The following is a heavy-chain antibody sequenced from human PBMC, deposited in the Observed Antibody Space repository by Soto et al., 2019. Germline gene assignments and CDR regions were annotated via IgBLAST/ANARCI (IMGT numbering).Heavy chain of an antibody. J-gene: IGHJ4*02. CDR2: ISYDGSNK. V-gene: IGHV3-30*18. Sequence: QVQLVESGGGVVQPGRSLRLSCAASGFTFSSYGMHWVRQAPGKGLEWVAVISYDGSNKYYADSVKGRFTISRDNSKNTLYLQMNSLRAEDTAVYYCAKERPTYFDYWGQGTLVTVSS. CDR1: GFTFSSYG. CDR3: AKERPTYFDY.